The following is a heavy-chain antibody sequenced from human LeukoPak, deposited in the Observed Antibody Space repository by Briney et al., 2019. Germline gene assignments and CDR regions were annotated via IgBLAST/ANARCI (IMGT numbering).Heavy chain of an antibody. Sequence: GSSVEVSCKASGGTFSSYAISWVRQAPGQGLEWMGRIIPIFGTANYAQKFQGRVTITTDESTSTAYMELSSLRSEDTAVYYCARARRIAAAGTPDAFDIWGQGTMVTVSS. CDR3: ARARRIAAAGTPDAFDI. CDR2: IIPIFGTA. D-gene: IGHD6-13*01. J-gene: IGHJ3*02. CDR1: GGTFSSYA. V-gene: IGHV1-69*05.